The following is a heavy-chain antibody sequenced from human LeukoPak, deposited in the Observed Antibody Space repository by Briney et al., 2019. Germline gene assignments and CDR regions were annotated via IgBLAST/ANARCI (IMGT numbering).Heavy chain of an antibody. J-gene: IGHJ5*02. D-gene: IGHD2-2*01. CDR1: GYTFTSYG. CDR3: ARDCSSTSCFHRFDP. V-gene: IGHV1-18*01. Sequence: ASVKVSCKASGYTFTSYGISWVRQAPGQGLEWKGWISAYNGNTNYAQKLQGRVTMTTDTSTSTAYMELRSLRSDDTAVYYCARDCSSTSCFHRFDPWGQGTLVTVSS. CDR2: ISAYNGNT.